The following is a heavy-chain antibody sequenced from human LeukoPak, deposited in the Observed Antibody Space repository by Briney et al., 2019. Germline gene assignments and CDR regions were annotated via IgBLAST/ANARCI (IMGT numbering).Heavy chain of an antibody. CDR1: GFTFSSYG. V-gene: IGHV3-33*01. CDR2: IWYDGSNK. CDR3: ARDGDYGDYFDY. J-gene: IGHJ4*02. Sequence: PGGSLGLSCAASGFTFSSYGMHWVRQAPGKGLEWVAVIWYDGSNKYYADSVKGRFTISRDNSKNTLYLQMNSLRAEDTAVYYCARDGDYGDYFDYWGQGTLVTVSS. D-gene: IGHD4-17*01.